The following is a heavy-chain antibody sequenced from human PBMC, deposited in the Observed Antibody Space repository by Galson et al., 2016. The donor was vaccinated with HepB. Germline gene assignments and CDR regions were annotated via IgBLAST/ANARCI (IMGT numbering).Heavy chain of an antibody. V-gene: IGHV3-48*02. CDR1: GFTFSSKS. CDR2: ITSSGSDT. Sequence: SLRLSCAASGFTFSSKSMNWVRQAPGKGLEWISYITSSGSDTFYTASVRGRFTISRDNAENSLDLQMNSLTDEDTAVYFCVRGFYFDNSGYATYAFDIWGHGTLVTVSS. D-gene: IGHD3-22*01. J-gene: IGHJ3*02. CDR3: VRGFYFDNSGYATYAFDI.